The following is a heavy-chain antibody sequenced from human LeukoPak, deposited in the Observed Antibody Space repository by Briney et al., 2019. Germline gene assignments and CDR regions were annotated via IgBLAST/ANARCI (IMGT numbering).Heavy chain of an antibody. J-gene: IGHJ6*02. V-gene: IGHV3-30*03. CDR3: ARPRRDSSGWYWENYYYYGMDV. CDR1: GFTFSSYG. Sequence: GGSLRLSCAASGFTFSSYGMHWVRQAPGKGLEWVAVISYDGSNKYYADSVKGRFTISRDNAKNSLYLQMNSLRAEDTAVYYCARPRRDSSGWYWENYYYYGMDVWGQGTTVTVSS. CDR2: ISYDGSNK. D-gene: IGHD6-19*01.